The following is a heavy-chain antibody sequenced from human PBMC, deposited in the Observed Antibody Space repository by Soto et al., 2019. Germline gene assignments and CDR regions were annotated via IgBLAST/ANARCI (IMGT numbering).Heavy chain of an antibody. Sequence: GGSLRLSCAASGFTFSTYYMNWIRQAPGKGLEWVSYISSSSSYTNYADSVKGRFTISRDNAKNSLYLQMNSLRAEDTAVYYCARLNVVTAPTPYYYGMDVWGQGTTVTVS. D-gene: IGHD2-21*02. CDR1: GFTFSTYY. CDR3: ARLNVVTAPTPYYYGMDV. CDR2: ISSSSSYT. V-gene: IGHV3-11*03. J-gene: IGHJ6*02.